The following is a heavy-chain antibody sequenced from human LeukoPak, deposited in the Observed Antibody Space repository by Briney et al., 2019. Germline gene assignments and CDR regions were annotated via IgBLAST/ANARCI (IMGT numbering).Heavy chain of an antibody. CDR2: IKQDGSEK. J-gene: IGHJ4*02. CDR3: ARDGTSIEGSLDY. V-gene: IGHV3-7*05. Sequence: PGGSLRLSCAASGFTFRDYWMNWVRQAPGKGLEWVASIKQDGSEKYYVDSVKGRFTISRDNAKNSLYLQMNSLRAEDTAVYYCARDGTSIEGSLDYWGQGTLVTVSS. D-gene: IGHD1-26*01. CDR1: GFTFRDYW.